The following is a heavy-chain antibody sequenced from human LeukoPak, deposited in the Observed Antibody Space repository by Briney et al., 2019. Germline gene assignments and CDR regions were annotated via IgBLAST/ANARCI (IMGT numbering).Heavy chain of an antibody. CDR2: IYYSGST. J-gene: IGHJ3*02. Sequence: SETLSLTCTVSGGSISSSSYYWGWIRQPPGKGLEWIGSIYYSGSTYYNPSLKSRVTISVDTSKNQFSLKLSSVTAADTAVYYCARPHTSPHVADAFDIWGQGTMVIVSS. CDR3: ARPHTSPHVADAFDI. V-gene: IGHV4-39*01. D-gene: IGHD2-21*01. CDR1: GGSISSSSYY.